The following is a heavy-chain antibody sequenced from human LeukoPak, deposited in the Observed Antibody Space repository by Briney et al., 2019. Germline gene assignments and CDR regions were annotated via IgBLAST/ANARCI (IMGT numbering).Heavy chain of an antibody. J-gene: IGHJ6*03. CDR2: IYYSGST. Sequence: SETLSLTCTVSGGSISSSSYYWGWIRQPPGKGLEWIGSIYYSGSTYYKPSLKSRVTISVDTPKNQFSLKPSSLTAADTAVYYCARVDHGYCSGGSCYLNYYYYYMDVWGKGTTVTVSS. CDR1: GGSISSSSYY. V-gene: IGHV4-39*07. D-gene: IGHD2-15*01. CDR3: ARVDHGYCSGGSCYLNYYYYYMDV.